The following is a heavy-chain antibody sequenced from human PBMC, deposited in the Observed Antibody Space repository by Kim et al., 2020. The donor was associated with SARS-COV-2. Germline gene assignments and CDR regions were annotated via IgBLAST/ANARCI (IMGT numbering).Heavy chain of an antibody. V-gene: IGHV5-10-1*01. D-gene: IGHD2-2*01. Sequence: GESLQISCKGSGYSFTSYWISWVRQMPGKGLEWMGRIDPSDSYTNYSPSFQGHVTISADKSISTAYLQWSSLKASDTAMYYCAIPDCSSTSCYSRYYFDYWGQGTLVTVSS. J-gene: IGHJ4*02. CDR3: AIPDCSSTSCYSRYYFDY. CDR1: GYSFTSYW. CDR2: IDPSDSYT.